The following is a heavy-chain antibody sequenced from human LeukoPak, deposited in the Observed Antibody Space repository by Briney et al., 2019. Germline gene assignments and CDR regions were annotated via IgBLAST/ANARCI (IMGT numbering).Heavy chain of an antibody. CDR1: GFTFNNYA. Sequence: QSGGSLRLSCAASGFTFNNYAMHWVRQAPGKGLEWVAALSYDGTYKYYADSVKGRFTISRDNSKNTLYVQVNGLRAEDTAVYYCAREDAVAGLRYFDYWGQGTLVTVSS. CDR3: AREDAVAGLRYFDY. D-gene: IGHD6-19*01. CDR2: LSYDGTYK. V-gene: IGHV3-30*04. J-gene: IGHJ4*02.